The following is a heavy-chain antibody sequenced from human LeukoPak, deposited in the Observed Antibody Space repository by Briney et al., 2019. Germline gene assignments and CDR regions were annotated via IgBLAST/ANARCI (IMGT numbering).Heavy chain of an antibody. CDR2: IDWDYDK. D-gene: IGHD6-13*01. Sequence: SGPTLVNPTQTLTLTCTFSGFSLSTRGMCVSWIRQPPGKALEWLALIDWDYDKYYSTSLRTRLTISKDTSKNQVVLTMTNTDPVDTATYYCALIAAAGPGMYYFDYWGQGTLVTVSS. J-gene: IGHJ4*02. CDR3: ALIAAAGPGMYYFDY. CDR1: GFSLSTRGMC. V-gene: IGHV2-70*01.